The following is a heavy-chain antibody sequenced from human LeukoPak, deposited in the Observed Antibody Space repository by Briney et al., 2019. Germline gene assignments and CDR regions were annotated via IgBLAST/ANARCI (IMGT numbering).Heavy chain of an antibody. Sequence: SETLSLTCTVSGGSISSYHWSWIRQPPGKGLQWIGLIYASGSNNYNPSLKSPVTISLATSKNQFSLRVSSVTSADTAVYYCARGNSGYDYAFDLWGQGTMVTVSA. CDR1: GGSISSYH. D-gene: IGHD5-12*01. CDR3: ARGNSGYDYAFDL. J-gene: IGHJ3*01. CDR2: IYASGSN. V-gene: IGHV4-59*01.